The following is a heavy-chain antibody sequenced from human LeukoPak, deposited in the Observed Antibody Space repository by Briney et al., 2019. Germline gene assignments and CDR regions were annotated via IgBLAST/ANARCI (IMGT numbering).Heavy chain of an antibody. CDR3: ARARYVNSFYAFDI. Sequence: SDTLALICTVSGGSISSYYWSWIRLPPGKGREWIGYLSKSGNPNYSPSLKSRVTIFGDTSKNQFFLKLSSVTAADTAVYYCARARYVNSFYAFDIWGQGTLVTVSS. V-gene: IGHV4-59*07. CDR2: LSKSGNP. J-gene: IGHJ3*02. CDR1: GGSISSYY. D-gene: IGHD3-9*01.